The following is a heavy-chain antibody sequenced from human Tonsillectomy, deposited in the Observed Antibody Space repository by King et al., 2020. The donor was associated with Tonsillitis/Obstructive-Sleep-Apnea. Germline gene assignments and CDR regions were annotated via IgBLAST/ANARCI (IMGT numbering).Heavy chain of an antibody. CDR1: GFTFSSYE. J-gene: IGHJ6*02. D-gene: IGHD2-2*01. Sequence: QLVQSGGGLVQPGGSLRLSCAASGFTFSSYEMNWVRQAPGKGLEWVSYISSSGSTIYYADSVKGRFTISRDNAKNSLYLQMNSLRAEDTAVYYCARSSELGYCGSTSCYGMDVWGQGTTVTVSS. CDR2: ISSSGSTI. CDR3: ARSSELGYCGSTSCYGMDV. V-gene: IGHV3-48*03.